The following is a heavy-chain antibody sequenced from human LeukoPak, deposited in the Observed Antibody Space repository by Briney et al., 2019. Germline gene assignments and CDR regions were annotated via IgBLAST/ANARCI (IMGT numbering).Heavy chain of an antibody. V-gene: IGHV4-34*01. J-gene: IGHJ4*02. CDR2: INHSGST. CDR1: GGSFSGYY. Sequence: NPSETLSLTCAVYGGSFSGYYWSWIRQPPGKGLEWIGEINHSGSTNYNPSLKSRVTISVDTSKNQFSLKLSSVTAADTAVYYCAREGASSWYPSPFDYWGQGTLVTVSS. D-gene: IGHD6-13*01. CDR3: AREGASSWYPSPFDY.